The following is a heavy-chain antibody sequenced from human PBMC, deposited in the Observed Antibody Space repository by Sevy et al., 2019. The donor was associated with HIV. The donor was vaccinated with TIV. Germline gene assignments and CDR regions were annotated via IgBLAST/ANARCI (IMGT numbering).Heavy chain of an antibody. CDR1: GFTFSSYG. V-gene: IGHV3-33*01. J-gene: IGHJ4*02. CDR2: IWYDGSNK. CDR3: AREGIAVAGIGYYFDY. Sequence: GGSLRLSCAASGFTFSSYGMHWVRQAPGKGLEWVAIIWYDGSNKKYADSMKGRFIISRDNSKNTLYMQMNSLGAEDTAVYYCAREGIAVAGIGYYFDYWGQGTLVTVSS. D-gene: IGHD6-19*01.